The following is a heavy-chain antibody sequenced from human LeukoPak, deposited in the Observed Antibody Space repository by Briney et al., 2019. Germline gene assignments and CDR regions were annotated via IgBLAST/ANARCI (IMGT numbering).Heavy chain of an antibody. Sequence: PSETLSLTCTVFGYSISSGFFWAWIRQPPGKGLEWIGYIYYSGSTNYNPPLKSRVTISVDTSKNQFSLKLSSVTAADTAVYYCARALASSGLILFDYWGQGTLVTVSS. V-gene: IGHV4-61*01. CDR2: IYYSGST. CDR3: ARALASSGLILFDY. CDR1: GYSISSGFF. D-gene: IGHD6-19*01. J-gene: IGHJ4*02.